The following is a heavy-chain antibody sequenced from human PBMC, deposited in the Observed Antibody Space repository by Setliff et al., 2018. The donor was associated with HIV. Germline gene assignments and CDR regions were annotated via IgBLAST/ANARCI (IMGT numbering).Heavy chain of an antibody. CDR2: MYHTGST. D-gene: IGHD3-10*01. CDR1: GYSISSGCY. J-gene: IGHJ6*03. V-gene: IGHV4-38-2*02. CDR3: ARDGPLEGSYRYYYYYMDV. Sequence: SDTLSLTCAVSGYSISSGCYWGWIRQPPGKGLEWIGSMYHTGSTYYSPSLNSRFTISVDTSKNQFSLKLSSVTAADTAVYYCARDGPLEGSYRYYYYYMDVWGKGTTVTV.